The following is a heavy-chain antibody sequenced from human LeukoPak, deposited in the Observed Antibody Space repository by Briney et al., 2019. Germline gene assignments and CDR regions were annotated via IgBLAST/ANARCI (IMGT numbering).Heavy chain of an antibody. V-gene: IGHV4-39*07. Sequence: SETLSLTCTVSGGSISSSSYYWSWIRQPPGKGLEWIGEINHSGSTNYNPSLKSRVTISVDTSKNQFSLKLSSVTAADTAVYYCAGVNWNDDRPRENWGQGTLVTVSS. CDR1: GGSISSSSYY. CDR2: INHSGST. D-gene: IGHD1-20*01. CDR3: AGVNWNDDRPREN. J-gene: IGHJ4*02.